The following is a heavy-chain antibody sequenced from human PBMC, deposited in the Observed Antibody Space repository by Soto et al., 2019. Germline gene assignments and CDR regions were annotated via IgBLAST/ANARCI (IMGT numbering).Heavy chain of an antibody. CDR3: ASGVPRGYYDSSGYYPYFDY. V-gene: IGHV3-33*01. CDR1: GFTFSSYG. J-gene: IGHJ4*02. D-gene: IGHD3-22*01. CDR2: IWYDGSNK. Sequence: QVQLVESGGGVVQPGRSLRLSCAASGFTFSSYGMHWVRQAPGKGLERVAVIWYDGSNKYYAESVKGRFTISRDNSKNTLYLQMNSLRAEDTAVYYCASGVPRGYYDSSGYYPYFDYWGQGTLVTVSS.